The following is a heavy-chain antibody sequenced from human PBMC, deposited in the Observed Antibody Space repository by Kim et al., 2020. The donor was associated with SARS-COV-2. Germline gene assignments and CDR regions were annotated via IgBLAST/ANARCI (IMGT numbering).Heavy chain of an antibody. CDR2: INPNSGGT. D-gene: IGHD3-22*01. Sequence: ASVKVSCKASGYTFTGYYMHWVRQAPGQGLEWMGWINPNSGGTNYAQKFQGWVTMTRDTSISTAYMELSRLRSDDTAVYYCARGPATMIVDFGYFDYWGQGTLVTVSS. CDR3: ARGPATMIVDFGYFDY. V-gene: IGHV1-2*04. CDR1: GYTFTGYY. J-gene: IGHJ4*02.